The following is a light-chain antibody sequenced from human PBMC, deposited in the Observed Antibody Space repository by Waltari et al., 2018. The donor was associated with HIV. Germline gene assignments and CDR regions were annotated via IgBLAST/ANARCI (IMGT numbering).Light chain of an antibody. CDR3: QHYNNWPQVMT. V-gene: IGKV3-15*01. CDR1: QSVSLN. CDR2: CAS. J-gene: IGKJ3*01. Sequence: EIMMTQSPVTLSVSPGETATLSCRASQSVSLNLAWYQQKPGQAPRLLIHCASVRATGVPARFSASGSGTEFTLTISGLQSEDFATYYCQHYNNWPQVMTFGPGTKVDL.